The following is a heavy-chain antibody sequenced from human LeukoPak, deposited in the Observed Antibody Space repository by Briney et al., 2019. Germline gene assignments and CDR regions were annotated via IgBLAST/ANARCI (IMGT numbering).Heavy chain of an antibody. D-gene: IGHD6-19*01. CDR3: ARAYSSGWYPDY. V-gene: IGHV4-59*01. CDR2: IYYSGST. J-gene: IGHJ4*02. Sequence: PGGSLSLTCTVSGGSISSYYWSWIRQPPGKGLEWIGYIYYSGSTNYNPSLKSRVTISVDTSKNQFSLKLSSVTAADTAVYYCARAYSSGWYPDYWGQGTLVTVSS. CDR1: GGSISSYY.